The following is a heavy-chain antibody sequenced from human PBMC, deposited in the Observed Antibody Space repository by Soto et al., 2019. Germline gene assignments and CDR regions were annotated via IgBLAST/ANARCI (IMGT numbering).Heavy chain of an antibody. Sequence: GESLKISCKGSGYIFTNYWIAWVRQMPGKGLEWMGIIHPGDSDTRYTPSFHGQVTTSVDRSTSTAYLQWSSLEASDTAIYYCVRQGLNRMSPVPATSDYWGQGTLVTVSS. CDR1: GYIFTNYW. V-gene: IGHV5-51*01. D-gene: IGHD2-15*01. CDR3: VRQGLNRMSPVPATSDY. J-gene: IGHJ4*02. CDR2: IHPGDSDT.